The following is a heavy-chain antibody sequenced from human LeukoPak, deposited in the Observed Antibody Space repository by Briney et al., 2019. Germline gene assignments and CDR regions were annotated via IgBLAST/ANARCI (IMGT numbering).Heavy chain of an antibody. Sequence: AASVKVSCKASGYTFTSYYMHWVRQAPGQGLEWMGIINPSGGSTTYAQKFQGRVTMTSDTSTSTVYMELSSLRSEDTAVFYCARGGSLAAAPHRYYFDYWGQGTPVTVSS. V-gene: IGHV1-46*01. CDR2: INPSGGST. CDR1: GYTFTSYY. J-gene: IGHJ4*02. CDR3: ARGGSLAAAPHRYYFDY. D-gene: IGHD6-19*01.